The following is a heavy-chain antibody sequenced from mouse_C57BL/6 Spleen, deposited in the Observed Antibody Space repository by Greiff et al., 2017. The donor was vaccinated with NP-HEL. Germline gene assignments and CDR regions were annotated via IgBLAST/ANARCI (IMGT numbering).Heavy chain of an antibody. CDR1: GYSFTGYF. V-gene: IGHV1-20*01. CDR3: ARGTTVVAPAMDY. CDR2: INPYNGDT. D-gene: IGHD1-1*01. J-gene: IGHJ4*01. Sequence: VQLQQSGPELVKPGDSVKISCKASGYSFTGYFMNWVMQSHGKSLEWIGRINPYNGDTFYNQKFKGKATLTVDKSSSTAHMELRSLTSEDSAVYYCARGTTVVAPAMDYWGQGTSVTVSS.